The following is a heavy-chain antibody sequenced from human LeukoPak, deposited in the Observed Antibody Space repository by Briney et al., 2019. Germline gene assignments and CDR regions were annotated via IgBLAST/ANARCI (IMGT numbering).Heavy chain of an antibody. D-gene: IGHD2-2*02. CDR3: ARYQLLYPLSGMDV. J-gene: IGHJ6*02. V-gene: IGHV4-30-4*01. CDR2: IYYSGST. CDR1: GGSISSGDYY. Sequence: VEPSQTLSLTCTVSGGSISSGDYYWSWIRQPPGKGLEWIGYIYYSGSTYYNPSLKSRVTISVDTSKNQFSLKLSSVTAADTAVYYCARYQLLYPLSGMDVWGQGTTVTVSS.